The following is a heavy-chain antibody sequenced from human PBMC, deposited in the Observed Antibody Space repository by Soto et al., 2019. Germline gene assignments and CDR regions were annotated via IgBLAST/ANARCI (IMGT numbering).Heavy chain of an antibody. CDR3: AGVCVRTTCLGHFDY. Sequence: QVQLVQSGAEVKKPGSSVKVSCTAYGGTFNNYVVNWVRQAPGQGREWMGAILPIFATANYAQKFQGRVTITADKPTSKEYMELTSLRSEDTAVYYCAGVCVRTTCLGHFDYWGQGTLVTAAS. D-gene: IGHD1-1*01. V-gene: IGHV1-69*06. CDR2: ILPIFATA. J-gene: IGHJ4*02. CDR1: GGTFNNYV.